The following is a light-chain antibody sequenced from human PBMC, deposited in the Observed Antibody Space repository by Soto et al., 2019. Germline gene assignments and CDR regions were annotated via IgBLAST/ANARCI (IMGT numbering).Light chain of an antibody. V-gene: IGKV3-15*01. J-gene: IGKJ1*01. CDR1: QSVGAN. CDR3: QRYNNWPPA. CDR2: GAS. Sequence: EIVLTQSPATLSVSPGERATLSCRASQSVGANLAWYLQKPGQAPRLLIYGASTRATGIPARFSGGGSGTDFTLTISSLQAEDFAVYYCQRYNNWPPAFGQGTKVEIK.